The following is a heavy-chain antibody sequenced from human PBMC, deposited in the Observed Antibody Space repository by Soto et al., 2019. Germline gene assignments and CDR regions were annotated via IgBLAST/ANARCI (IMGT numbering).Heavy chain of an antibody. CDR2: ISYDGNKS. V-gene: IGHV3-30*18. D-gene: IGHD6-13*01. CDR3: AKSVLATVGTYFVH. CDR1: GFTFSTYA. Sequence: QVQLVESGGGGVQPGGSLRLSCAASGFTFSTYAMNWVRQAPGKGLEGVSFISYDGNKSYYAGSVKGRFSISRDNSKNTLYLQMNNLRPDDTAVYFCAKSVLATVGTYFVHWGQGTVVTVSS. J-gene: IGHJ4*02.